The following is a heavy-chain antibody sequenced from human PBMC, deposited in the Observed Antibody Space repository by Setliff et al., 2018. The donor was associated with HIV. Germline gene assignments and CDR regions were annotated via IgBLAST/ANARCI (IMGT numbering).Heavy chain of an antibody. Sequence: PSETLSLTCTVSGGSISSYFWSWIRQPPGKGLEWIGYIYYSGGTYYNPSLKSRVTISVDTSKNQFSLKLSSVTAADTAVYYCAGVPTNPDFYYYYMDVWGKGTTVTVSS. CDR2: IYYSGGT. CDR1: GGSISSYF. CDR3: AGVPTNPDFYYYYMDV. D-gene: IGHD3-10*01. V-gene: IGHV4-59*06. J-gene: IGHJ6*03.